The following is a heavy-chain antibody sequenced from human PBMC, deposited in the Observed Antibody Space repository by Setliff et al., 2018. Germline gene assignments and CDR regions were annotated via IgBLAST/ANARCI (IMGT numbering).Heavy chain of an antibody. CDR2: IYTSWST. V-gene: IGHV4-61*09. Sequence: TLSLTCTVSGAPMSSRRYYWAWIRQPAGKGLEWIGQIYTSWSTNYNPSLKSRVTISLDTSNNQFSLSLSSVTAADTAVYYCARMSGFQYMDVWGKGTTVTVSS. CDR3: ARMSGFQYMDV. CDR1: GAPMSSRRYY. D-gene: IGHD3-3*01. J-gene: IGHJ6*03.